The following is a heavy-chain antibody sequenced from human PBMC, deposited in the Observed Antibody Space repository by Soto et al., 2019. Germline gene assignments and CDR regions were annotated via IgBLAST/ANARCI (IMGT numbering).Heavy chain of an antibody. Sequence: QVQLVQSGAEVKKPGASVKVSCKASGYTFTDYGISWVRQAPGQGLEWMGWISAYNGNTNYAQKLQGRVTMTRDTSTNTAYMELRSLRFDDTAVYYCARDEGSYQLPGIWFDPWGQGSLVTVSS. CDR2: ISAYNGNT. J-gene: IGHJ5*02. CDR1: GYTFTDYG. D-gene: IGHD2-2*01. V-gene: IGHV1-18*01. CDR3: ARDEGSYQLPGIWFDP.